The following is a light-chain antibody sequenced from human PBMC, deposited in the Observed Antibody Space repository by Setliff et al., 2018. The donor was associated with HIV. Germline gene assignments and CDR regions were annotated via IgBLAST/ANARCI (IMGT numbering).Light chain of an antibody. V-gene: IGKV3-11*01. CDR2: DAS. Sequence: EIVLTQSPATLSLSPGESATLSCRASQSITNCLAWYQQKPGQAPRLLIYDASNRATGIPARFSGSGLGTDFTLTISSLEPEDFAVYYCQQRSSWPLTFGGGTRWISN. CDR1: QSITNC. CDR3: QQRSSWPLT. J-gene: IGKJ4*01.